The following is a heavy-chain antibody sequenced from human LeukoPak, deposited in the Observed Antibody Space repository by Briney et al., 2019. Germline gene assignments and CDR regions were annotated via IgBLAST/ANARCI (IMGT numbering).Heavy chain of an antibody. J-gene: IGHJ4*02. V-gene: IGHV4-34*01. CDR1: GGSFSGYY. CDR3: ARRPPRDRYYDSSGSLDY. CDR2: INHSGST. D-gene: IGHD3-22*01. Sequence: SETLSLTCAVYGGSFSGYYWSWIRQPPGKGLEWIGEINHSGSTNYNPSLKSRVTISVDTSKNQFSLKLSSVTAADTAVYYCARRPPRDRYYDSSGSLDYWGQGTPVTVSS.